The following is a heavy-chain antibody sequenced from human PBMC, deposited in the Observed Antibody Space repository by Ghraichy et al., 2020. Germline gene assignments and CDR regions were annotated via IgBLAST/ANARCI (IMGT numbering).Heavy chain of an antibody. CDR1: GGSVSSGSYY. CDR3: ARGVGGAARGALNP. V-gene: IGHV4-61*01. D-gene: IGHD6-6*01. Sequence: SETLSLTCTVSGGSVSSGSYYWSWIRQPPGKGLEWIGYIYYSGSTNYNPSLKSRVTISVDTSKNQFSLKLSSVTAADTAVYYCARGVGGAARGALNPWGQGTLVTVSS. CDR2: IYYSGST. J-gene: IGHJ5*02.